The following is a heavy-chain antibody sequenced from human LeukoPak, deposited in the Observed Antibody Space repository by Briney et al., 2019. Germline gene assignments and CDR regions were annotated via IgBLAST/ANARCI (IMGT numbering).Heavy chain of an antibody. D-gene: IGHD3-10*01. V-gene: IGHV1-18*01. Sequence: ASVKVSCKASGYTFTSYGISWVRQAPGQGLEWMGWISAYNGNTNYAQKLQGRVTMTTDTSTSTAYMELRSLRSDDTAVYYCARDSDSGSYYPPYYYYMDVWGKGTTVTVSS. CDR1: GYTFTSYG. J-gene: IGHJ6*03. CDR3: ARDSDSGSYYPPYYYYMDV. CDR2: ISAYNGNT.